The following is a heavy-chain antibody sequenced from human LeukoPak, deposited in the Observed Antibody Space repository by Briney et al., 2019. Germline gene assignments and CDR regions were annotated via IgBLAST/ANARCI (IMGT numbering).Heavy chain of an antibody. CDR3: AKASGVGATMAHFDY. J-gene: IGHJ4*02. D-gene: IGHD1-26*01. CDR1: GFTFDDYA. Sequence: PGGSLRLSCAASGFTFDDYAMHWVRQAPGKGPEWVSLISGDGGSTYYADSVKGRFTISRDNSKNSLYLQMNSLRTEDTALYYCAKASGVGATMAHFDYWGQGTLVTVSS. V-gene: IGHV3-43*02. CDR2: ISGDGGST.